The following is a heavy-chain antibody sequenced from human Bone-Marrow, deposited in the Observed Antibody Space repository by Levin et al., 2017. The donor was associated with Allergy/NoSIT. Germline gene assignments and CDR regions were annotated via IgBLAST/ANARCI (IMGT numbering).Heavy chain of an antibody. V-gene: IGHV2-5*01. CDR1: GFSLGTSGVG. Sequence: SGPTLVKPTQTLTLTCTFSGFSLGTSGVGVAWIRQPPGKALEWLAVIYWNDGNFYNPSLKSRLTITKDTSKNQVFLTMTNMNPVDTATFYCAHAEYHLGYAMDVWGQGTTVTVSS. J-gene: IGHJ6*02. CDR3: AHAEYHLGYAMDV. CDR2: IYWNDGN. D-gene: IGHD2/OR15-2a*01.